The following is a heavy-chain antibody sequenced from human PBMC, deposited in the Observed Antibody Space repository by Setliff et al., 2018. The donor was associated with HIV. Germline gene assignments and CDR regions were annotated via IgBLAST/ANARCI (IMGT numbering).Heavy chain of an antibody. CDR3: ARDNGRYFDRGWFDP. CDR2: ISSSGSPI. V-gene: IGHV3-48*03. J-gene: IGHJ5*02. Sequence: LRLSCAASGFTFSSYAMSWVRQAPGKGLEWVSYISSSGSPIHYADSVRGRFTISRDNAKKSLYLQMNSLRAEDTAVYYCARDNGRYFDRGWFDPWGQGALVTVSS. D-gene: IGHD3-9*01. CDR1: GFTFSSYA.